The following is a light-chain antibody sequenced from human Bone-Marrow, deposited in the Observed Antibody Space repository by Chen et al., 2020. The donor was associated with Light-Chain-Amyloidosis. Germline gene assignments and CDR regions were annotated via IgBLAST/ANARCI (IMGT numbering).Light chain of an antibody. CDR3: QVWDRSSDRPV. CDR2: DDS. Sequence: SYVLTQPSSVSVAPGQTATIACGGNNIGSTSVHWYQQTPGQAHVLVVYDDSDRPSGIPERLSGSNAGNTATLTISRVEAGDEADYYCQVWDRSSDRPVFGGGTKLTVL. V-gene: IGLV3-21*02. CDR1: NIGSTS. J-gene: IGLJ3*02.